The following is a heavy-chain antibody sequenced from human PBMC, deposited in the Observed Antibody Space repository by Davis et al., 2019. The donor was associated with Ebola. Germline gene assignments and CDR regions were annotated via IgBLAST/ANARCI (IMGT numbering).Heavy chain of an antibody. CDR2: MDVTGVNK. Sequence: GESLKISCAASGFTIGNNVITWVRQAPGKGLQWVSGMDVTGVNKQYAESVRGRFTISRDNSKNTLYLQMNSLRAEDTAVYYCASGRYDYILRFWGQGTRVTVSS. V-gene: IGHV3-23*01. J-gene: IGHJ4*02. CDR1: GFTIGNNV. D-gene: IGHD3-16*01. CDR3: ASGRYDYILRF.